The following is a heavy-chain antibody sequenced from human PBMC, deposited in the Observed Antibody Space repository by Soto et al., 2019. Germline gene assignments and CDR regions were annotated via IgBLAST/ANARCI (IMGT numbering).Heavy chain of an antibody. D-gene: IGHD6-19*01. Sequence: PGESLKISCKGSGYSFTSCWIGWVLQIPWKGLEWMGIIYPGDSDTRYSPSFQGQVTISADKSISTAYLQWSSLKASDTAMYYCARYSIAVAGLAFDIWGQRTMVTVSS. CDR1: GYSFTSCW. CDR2: IYPGDSDT. V-gene: IGHV5-51*01. CDR3: ARYSIAVAGLAFDI. J-gene: IGHJ3*02.